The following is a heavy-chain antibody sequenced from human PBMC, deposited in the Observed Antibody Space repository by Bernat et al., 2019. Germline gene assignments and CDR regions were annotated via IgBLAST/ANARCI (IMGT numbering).Heavy chain of an antibody. J-gene: IGHJ4*02. V-gene: IGHV3-48*03. CDR2: ISSSGSTI. D-gene: IGHD2-15*01. CDR3: AGNPGEYCSGGSCYPY. Sequence: EVQLVESGGGLVQPGGSPRLSCAASGFTFSSYEMNWVRQAPGKGLEWVSYISSSGSTIYYADSVKGRFTISRDNAKNSLYLQMNSLRAEDTAVYYCAGNPGEYCSGGSCYPYWGQGTLVTVSS. CDR1: GFTFSSYE.